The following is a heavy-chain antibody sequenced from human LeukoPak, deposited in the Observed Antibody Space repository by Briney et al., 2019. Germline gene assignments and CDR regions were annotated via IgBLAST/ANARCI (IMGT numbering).Heavy chain of an antibody. J-gene: IGHJ6*02. Sequence: PSGALSLTCAVSGGSISSSNWWSWVRQPPGKGLEWIGEIYHSGSTNYNPSLKSRVTISVDKSKNQFSLKLSSVTAADTAVYYCAREAPPATNGTYYYYYGMDVWGQGTTVTVSS. D-gene: IGHD5-12*01. CDR3: AREAPPATNGTYYYYYGMDV. V-gene: IGHV4-4*02. CDR1: GGSISSSNW. CDR2: IYHSGST.